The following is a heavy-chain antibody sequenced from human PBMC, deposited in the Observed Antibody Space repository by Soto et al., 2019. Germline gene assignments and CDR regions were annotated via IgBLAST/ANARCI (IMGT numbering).Heavy chain of an antibody. CDR3: ARSGSGGYPYFQH. V-gene: IGHV3-20*04. J-gene: IGHJ1*01. Sequence: GGSLRLSCAASGFTFDDYCISWVRQAPGKGLEWVSGINWNGGSTGYADSVKGRFTISRDNAKNSLYLQMNSLRAEDTALYYCARSGSGGYPYFQHWGQGTLVTVSS. CDR2: INWNGGST. CDR1: GFTFDDYC. D-gene: IGHD2-15*01.